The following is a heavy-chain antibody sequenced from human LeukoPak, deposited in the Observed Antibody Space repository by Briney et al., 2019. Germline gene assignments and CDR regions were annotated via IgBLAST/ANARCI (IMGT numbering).Heavy chain of an antibody. D-gene: IGHD2-21*02. CDR1: GFTFTNYA. CDR3: AKMLSFVVVTAPFFDY. J-gene: IGHJ4*02. V-gene: IGHV3-23*01. Sequence: PGGSLRLSCAASGFTFTNYAMSWVRQAPGKGLEWVSAISGSGGSTYYADSVKGRFTISRDNSKNTLYLQMNSLRAEDTAVYYCAKMLSFVVVTAPFFDYWGQGTLVTVSS. CDR2: ISGSGGST.